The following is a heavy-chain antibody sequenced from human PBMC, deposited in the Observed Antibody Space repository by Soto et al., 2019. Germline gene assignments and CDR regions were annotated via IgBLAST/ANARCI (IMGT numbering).Heavy chain of an antibody. V-gene: IGHV3-23*01. CDR2: IGDSGDKT. D-gene: IGHD2-15*01. J-gene: IGHJ4*02. Sequence: EVQILESGGTLVQPGGSLRLSCAASGFTFRSYAMTWVRQAPGKGLEWVSSIGDSGDKTYYADSAKGRFTISRDNSKNTVYMEMNRLRVDDTALYYCAKDWTGDNCLGGGCMGNWGQGTLVTVSS. CDR1: GFTFRSYA. CDR3: AKDWTGDNCLGGGCMGN.